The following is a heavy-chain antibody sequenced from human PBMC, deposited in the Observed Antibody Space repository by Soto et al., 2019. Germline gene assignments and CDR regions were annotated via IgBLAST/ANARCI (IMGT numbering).Heavy chain of an antibody. V-gene: IGHV3-48*02. CDR3: ARDYNVVVPADYYFDY. J-gene: IGHJ4*02. CDR2: ISSSSSTI. Sequence: GGSLRLSCAASGFTFSSYSMNWVRQAPGKGLEWVSYISSSSSTIYYADSVKGRFTISRDNAKNSLYLQMNSLRDKDTAVYYCARDYNVVVPADYYFDYWGQGTLVTVSS. D-gene: IGHD2-2*01. CDR1: GFTFSSYS.